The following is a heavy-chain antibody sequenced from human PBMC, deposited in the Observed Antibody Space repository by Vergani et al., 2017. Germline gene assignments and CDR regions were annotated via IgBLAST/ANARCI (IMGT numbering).Heavy chain of an antibody. Sequence: ELQLVESGGGLVQPGGSLRLSCAASGSTVSGNYMTWVRQAPGQGLEWVSHIYSGDETYYADSVKCRVTISRDTAKNTLHLQINNLRVEDTAVYYCARGNYYCSGTYVDPWGQGTLVTVSS. CDR2: IYSGDET. CDR3: ARGNYYCSGTYVDP. V-gene: IGHV3-66*02. CDR1: GSTVSGNY. J-gene: IGHJ5*02. D-gene: IGHD3-10*01.